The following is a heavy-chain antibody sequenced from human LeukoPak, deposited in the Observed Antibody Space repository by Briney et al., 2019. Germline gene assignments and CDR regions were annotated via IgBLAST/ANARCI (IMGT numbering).Heavy chain of an antibody. D-gene: IGHD2-15*01. J-gene: IGHJ4*02. Sequence: GGSLRLSCAASGFTFSSYWMHWVRQVPGKGLVWVSRINADGSSTYYADSVKGRFTISRDNAKNTLFLQMNSLRGEDTAVYYCVRGSPLDFWGQGTLVTVSS. CDR3: VRGSPLDF. CDR2: INADGSST. CDR1: GFTFSSYW. V-gene: IGHV3-74*01.